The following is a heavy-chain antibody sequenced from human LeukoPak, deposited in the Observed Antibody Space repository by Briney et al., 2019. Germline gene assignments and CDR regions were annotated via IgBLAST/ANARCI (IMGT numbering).Heavy chain of an antibody. Sequence: PSETLSLTCTGSGDSISGSNYPWGWIRQPPGKGLEWLGTVHHTGRAFYNPSLRGRTTVSVDTSKNEFSLKLTSVTAADTAVYYCAREPDAWGQGILVIVSS. CDR2: VHHTGRA. CDR1: GDSISGSNYP. V-gene: IGHV4-39*07. J-gene: IGHJ5*02. CDR3: AREPDA.